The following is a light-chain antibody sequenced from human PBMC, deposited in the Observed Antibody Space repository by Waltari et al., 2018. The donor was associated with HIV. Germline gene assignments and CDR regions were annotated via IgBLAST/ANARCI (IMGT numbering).Light chain of an antibody. CDR1: SSDVGGYNY. J-gene: IGLJ2*01. CDR2: DVS. Sequence: QSALTQPASVSGSPGQSITISCTGTSSDVGGYNYVPWYHQHPGKAPTLMIYDVSNRPSGVSNRFSGSKSGNTASLTISGLQAEDEADYYCSSYTSSSTLNFGGGTKLTVL. CDR3: SSYTSSSTLN. V-gene: IGLV2-14*03.